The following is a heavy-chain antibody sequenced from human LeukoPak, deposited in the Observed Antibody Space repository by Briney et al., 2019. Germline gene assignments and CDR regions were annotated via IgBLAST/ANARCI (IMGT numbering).Heavy chain of an antibody. CDR1: GGSFSGYY. CDR3: ARVGYDFWSGYQNWFDP. D-gene: IGHD3-3*01. V-gene: IGHV4-34*01. Sequence: SETLSLTCAVYGGSFSGYYWSWIRRPPGKGLEWIGEINHSGSTNYNPSLKSRVTISVDTSKNQFSLKLSSVTAADTAVYYCARVGYDFWSGYQNWFDPWGQGTLVTVSS. CDR2: INHSGST. J-gene: IGHJ5*02.